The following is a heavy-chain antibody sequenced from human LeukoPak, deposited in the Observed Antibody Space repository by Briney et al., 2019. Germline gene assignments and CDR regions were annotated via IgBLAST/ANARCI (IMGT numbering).Heavy chain of an antibody. D-gene: IGHD2-15*01. V-gene: IGHV4-59*12. CDR2: FYYSGST. Sequence: PSETLSLTCTVSGGSISSYYWSWIRQPAGKGLEWIGYFYYSGSTNYNPSLKSRVTISVDTSKNQFSLKLSSVTAADTAVYYCARSAGRVAATPFDYWGQETLVTASS. CDR1: GGSISSYY. CDR3: ARSAGRVAATPFDY. J-gene: IGHJ4*02.